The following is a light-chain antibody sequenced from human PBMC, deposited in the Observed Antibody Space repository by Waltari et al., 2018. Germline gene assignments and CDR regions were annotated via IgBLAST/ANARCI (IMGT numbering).Light chain of an antibody. J-gene: IGKJ1*01. Sequence: EIVLTQSPDHIAFSPGESATLSHRASQSISKYLAWYQQKPGQAPRLLIYHASSRSTGIPDRFSGSGFGTDFSLTISRLEPEDFAVYYCQHYVSLPATFGQGTKLEIK. CDR1: QSISKY. V-gene: IGKV3-20*01. CDR3: QHYVSLPAT. CDR2: HAS.